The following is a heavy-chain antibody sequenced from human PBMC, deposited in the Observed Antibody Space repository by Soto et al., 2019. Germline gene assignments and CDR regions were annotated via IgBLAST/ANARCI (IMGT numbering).Heavy chain of an antibody. CDR1: GYTFTSYY. CDR3: ARVSSHPGAFDI. CDR2: INPSGGST. J-gene: IGHJ3*02. D-gene: IGHD6-6*01. Sequence: ASVKVSCKASGYTFTSYYMHWVRQAPGQGLEWMGIINPSGGSTSYAQKFQGRVTMTRDTSTSTVYMELSSLTSEDTAVYYCARVSSHPGAFDIWGQGTMVTVSS. V-gene: IGHV1-46*03.